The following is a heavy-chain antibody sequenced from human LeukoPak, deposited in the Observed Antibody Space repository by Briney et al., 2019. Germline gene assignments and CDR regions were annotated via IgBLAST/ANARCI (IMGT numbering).Heavy chain of an antibody. CDR1: GFTFSSYS. Sequence: GGSLRLSCAASGFTFSSYSMNWVRQAPGKGLEWVSSISSSSSYIYYADSVKGRFTISRDNAKNSLYLQMNSLRAEDTAVYYCAKDSTPPSSITMVRGVTTWAARGMDVWGQGTTVTVSS. CDR3: AKDSTPPSSITMVRGVTTWAARGMDV. CDR2: ISSSSSYI. J-gene: IGHJ6*02. V-gene: IGHV3-21*01. D-gene: IGHD3-10*01.